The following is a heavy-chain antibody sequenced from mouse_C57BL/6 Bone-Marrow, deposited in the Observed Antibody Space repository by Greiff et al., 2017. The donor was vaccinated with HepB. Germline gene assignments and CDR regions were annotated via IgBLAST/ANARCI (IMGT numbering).Heavy chain of an antibody. CDR3: ARDRRDGSYAIDY. Sequence: EVMLVESEGGLVQPGSSMKLSCTASGFTFSDYYMAWVRQVPEKGLEWVANINYDGSSTYYLDSLKSRFIISRDNAKNILYLQMSSLTSEDTATYYCARDRRDGSYAIDYWGQGTSVTVSS. CDR1: GFTFSDYY. J-gene: IGHJ4*01. D-gene: IGHD3-3*01. V-gene: IGHV5-16*01. CDR2: INYDGSST.